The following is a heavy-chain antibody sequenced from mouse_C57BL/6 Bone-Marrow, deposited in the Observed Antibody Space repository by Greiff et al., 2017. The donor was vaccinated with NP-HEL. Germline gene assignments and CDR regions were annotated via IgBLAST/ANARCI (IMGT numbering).Heavy chain of an antibody. CDR3: ARMGHDGYLDY. Sequence: EVMLVESGGDLVKPGGSLKLSCAASGFTFSSSGMYWVRQTPDKRLEWVATLSSDGSYTYYPDSVKGRFTLTRDNAKNTRYRQMSSLKSEDTAMYYCARMGHDGYLDYWGQGTTLTVSS. D-gene: IGHD2-3*01. CDR1: GFTFSSSG. CDR2: LSSDGSYT. J-gene: IGHJ2*01. V-gene: IGHV5-6*01.